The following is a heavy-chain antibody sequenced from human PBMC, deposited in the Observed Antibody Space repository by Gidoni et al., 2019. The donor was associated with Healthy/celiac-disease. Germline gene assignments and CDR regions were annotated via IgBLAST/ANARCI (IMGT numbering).Heavy chain of an antibody. J-gene: IGHJ5*02. CDR2: IYHSGST. CDR1: GGSISSSNW. V-gene: IGHV4-4*02. CDR3: ARVLPLYYDILTGEPNWFDP. Sequence: QVQLQESGPGLVKPSGTLSLTCAVSGGSISSSNWWSWVRQPPGKGLEWIGEIYHSGSTNYNPSLKSRVTISVDKSKNQFSLKLSSVTAADTAVYYCARVLPLYYDILTGEPNWFDPWGQGTLVTVSS. D-gene: IGHD3-9*01.